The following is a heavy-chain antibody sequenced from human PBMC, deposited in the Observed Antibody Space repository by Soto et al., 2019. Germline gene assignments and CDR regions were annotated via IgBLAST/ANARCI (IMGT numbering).Heavy chain of an antibody. CDR1: GGTFSSYT. Sequence: EASVKVSCKASGGTFSSYTISWVRQAPGQGLEWMGRIIPILGIANYAQKFQGRVTITADKSTSTAYMELSSLRSEDTAVYYCALRGYSYGYLMSLDYWGQGTLVTVSS. D-gene: IGHD5-18*01. CDR2: IIPILGIA. V-gene: IGHV1-69*02. CDR3: ALRGYSYGYLMSLDY. J-gene: IGHJ4*02.